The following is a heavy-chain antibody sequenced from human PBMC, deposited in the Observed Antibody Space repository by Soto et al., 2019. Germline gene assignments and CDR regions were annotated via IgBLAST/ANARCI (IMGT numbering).Heavy chain of an antibody. V-gene: IGHV4-39*01. D-gene: IGHD1-26*01. Sequence: SSENPSLPRTVPGGSLSSSNYYWGGVPPPPGKGLEWIGSIYYSGSTYYNPSLKSRVTISVDTSKNQFSLKLSSVTAADTAVYYCARPYSGSYHLAGDFDYWGQGTLVTVSS. CDR2: IYYSGST. CDR1: GGSLSSSNYY. CDR3: ARPYSGSYHLAGDFDY. J-gene: IGHJ4*02.